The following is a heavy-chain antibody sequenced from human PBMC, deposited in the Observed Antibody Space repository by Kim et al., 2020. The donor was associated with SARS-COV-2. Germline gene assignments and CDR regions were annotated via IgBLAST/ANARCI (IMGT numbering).Heavy chain of an antibody. J-gene: IGHJ5*02. D-gene: IGHD6-13*01. CDR2: ISTSSTSV. Sequence: GGSLRLSCAASGLSFSRYTMNWLRQAPGKGLEWVSSISTSSTSVRYADSVKGRFSMSRDDAENSVFLQMDSLRVEDTAIYYCARDMTYSSSWYMGSWGQGTPVTVSS. CDR1: GLSFSRYT. CDR3: ARDMTYSSSWYMGS. V-gene: IGHV3-21*04.